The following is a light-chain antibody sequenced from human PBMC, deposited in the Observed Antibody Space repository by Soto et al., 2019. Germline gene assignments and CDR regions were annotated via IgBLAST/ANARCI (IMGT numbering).Light chain of an antibody. Sequence: EIVMTQSPSTLSVSVGERATLSCRAGQSVSSNLAWYQQKPGQAPRLLIYGASTRATGIPARFSGSGSGTEFTLTISSLQSEDFAVYYCQQYNSWPRTFGQGTKVDI. CDR3: QQYNSWPRT. CDR2: GAS. CDR1: QSVSSN. V-gene: IGKV3-15*01. J-gene: IGKJ1*01.